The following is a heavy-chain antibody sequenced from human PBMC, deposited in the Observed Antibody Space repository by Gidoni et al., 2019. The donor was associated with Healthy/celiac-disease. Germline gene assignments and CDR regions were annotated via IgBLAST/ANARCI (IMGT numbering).Heavy chain of an antibody. CDR3: ARETFYYGSGIDY. Sequence: EVQLVESGGGLVQPGGSLRLSCAASGFTFSSSWMSWVRQAPGKGLEWVANIKQDGSEKYYVDSVKGRFTISRDNAKNSLYLQMNILRAEDTAVYYCARETFYYGSGIDYWGQGTLVTVSS. J-gene: IGHJ4*02. CDR1: GFTFSSSW. V-gene: IGHV3-7*03. D-gene: IGHD3-10*01. CDR2: IKQDGSEK.